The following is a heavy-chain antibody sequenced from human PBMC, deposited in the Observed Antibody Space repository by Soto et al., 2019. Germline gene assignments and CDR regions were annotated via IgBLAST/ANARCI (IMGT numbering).Heavy chain of an antibody. CDR1: GFTFSSYG. Sequence: GGSLRLSCEGSGFTFSSYGMHWVRQAPGKGLEWVAVIWYDGTNKYYADSVKGRFTISRDNSKNTLYLQMNSLRAEDTAVYYCARDVGYYFDSSNYPLDYWGQGTLVTVSS. CDR3: ARDVGYYFDSSNYPLDY. D-gene: IGHD3-22*01. J-gene: IGHJ4*02. V-gene: IGHV3-33*01. CDR2: IWYDGTNK.